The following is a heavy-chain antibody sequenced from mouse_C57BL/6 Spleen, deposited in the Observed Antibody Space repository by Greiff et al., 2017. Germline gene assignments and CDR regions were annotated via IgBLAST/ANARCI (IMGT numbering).Heavy chain of an antibody. CDR3: TSLRSYYAMDY. CDR1: GFTFSNYW. CDR2: IRLKSDNYAT. J-gene: IGHJ4*01. V-gene: IGHV6-3*01. D-gene: IGHD1-1*01. Sequence: EVKLVESGGGLVQPGGSMKLSCVASGFTFSNYWMNWVRQSPEKGLEWVAQIRLKSDNYATHYAESVKGRFTISRDDSKSSVYLQMNNLRAEDTGIYYCTSLRSYYAMDYWGQGTSVTVSS.